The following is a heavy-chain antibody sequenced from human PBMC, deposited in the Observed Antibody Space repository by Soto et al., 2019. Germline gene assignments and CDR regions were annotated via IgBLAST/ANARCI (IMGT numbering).Heavy chain of an antibody. CDR2: IYPGDSDT. D-gene: IGHD2-8*02. J-gene: IGHJ5*02. V-gene: IGHV5-51*01. CDR3: ARGYCTATICDPWFDP. Sequence: PGDSRKISCQGSGDAFGSYLSALVRQMPGKGLEWMGIIYPGDSDTRYSPSFQGQVTISVDKSITTAYLQWSSLKASDTAMYYCARGYCTATICDPWFDPWGQGTLVTVSS. CDR1: GDAFGSYL.